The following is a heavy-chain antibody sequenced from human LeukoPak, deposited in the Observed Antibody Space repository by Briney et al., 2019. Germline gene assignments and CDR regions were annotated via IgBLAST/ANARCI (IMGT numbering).Heavy chain of an antibody. D-gene: IGHD3-22*01. CDR1: GYIFTSYV. V-gene: IGHV7-4-1*02. CDR2: INTNTGNP. J-gene: IGHJ4*02. CDR3: ARGDYETHGYQTR. Sequence: ASVKVSCKASGYIFTSYVLHWVRQAPGQGLEWMGWINTNTGNPTYAQGFTGRFVFSLDTSVSTAYLQISSLKADDTAIYYCARGDYETHGYQTRWGQGTLVTVSS.